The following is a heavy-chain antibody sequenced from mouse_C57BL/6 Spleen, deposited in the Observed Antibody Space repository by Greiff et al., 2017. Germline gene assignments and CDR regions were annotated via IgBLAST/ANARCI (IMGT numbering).Heavy chain of an antibody. Sequence: QVQLQQSGPGLVQPSQSLSITCTASGFSFTSYGVHWVRQSPGKGLEWLGVIWSGGSTDYNAAFISRLSISKDNSKSQVFFKMNSLQADDTAIYYWGRNTYGNYAWFAYWGQGTLVTVSA. CDR3: GRNTYGNYAWFAY. V-gene: IGHV2-2*01. CDR1: GFSFTSYG. J-gene: IGHJ3*01. D-gene: IGHD2-1*01. CDR2: IWSGGST.